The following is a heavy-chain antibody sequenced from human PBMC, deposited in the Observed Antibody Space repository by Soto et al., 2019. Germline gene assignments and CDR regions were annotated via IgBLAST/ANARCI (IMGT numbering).Heavy chain of an antibody. Sequence: EVQFLESGGGVVRPGGSLRLSCVASGLNFDSDAFTWVRQCPGKALEWLACITGSGVVTSYTDAVRCRFTISRDNSKNTLYLQLDSLRADDTAVYDCGKAPNGDYFGAFDFWGQGTTVNVSS. J-gene: IGHJ3*01. CDR3: GKAPNGDYFGAFDF. CDR2: ITGSGVVT. CDR1: GLNFDSDA. D-gene: IGHD4-17*01. V-gene: IGHV3-23*01.